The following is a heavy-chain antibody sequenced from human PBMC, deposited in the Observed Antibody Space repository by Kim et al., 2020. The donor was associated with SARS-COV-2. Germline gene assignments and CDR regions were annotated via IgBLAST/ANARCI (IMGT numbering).Heavy chain of an antibody. CDR3: ARVPYSSSWYQLDY. CDR1: GFTFSSYS. Sequence: GGSLRLSCAASGFTFSSYSMNWVRQAPGKGLEWVSYISSSSSTIYYADSVKGRFTISRDNAKNSLYLQMNSLRAEDTAVYYCARVPYSSSWYQLDYWGQGTPVTVSS. V-gene: IGHV3-48*04. J-gene: IGHJ4*02. CDR2: ISSSSSTI. D-gene: IGHD6-13*01.